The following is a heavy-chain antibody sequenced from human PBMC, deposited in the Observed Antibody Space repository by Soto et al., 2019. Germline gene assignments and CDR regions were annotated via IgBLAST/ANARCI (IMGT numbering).Heavy chain of an antibody. CDR3: AREVRYYDILTGYYPLDY. D-gene: IGHD3-9*01. CDR1: GFTFSSYA. Sequence: PGGSLRLSCAASGFTFSSYAMHWVRQAPGKGLEWVAVISYDGSNKYYADSVKGRFTISRDNSKNTLYLQMNSLRAEDTAVYYCAREVRYYDILTGYYPLDYWGQGTLVTVSS. CDR2: ISYDGSNK. J-gene: IGHJ4*02. V-gene: IGHV3-30-3*01.